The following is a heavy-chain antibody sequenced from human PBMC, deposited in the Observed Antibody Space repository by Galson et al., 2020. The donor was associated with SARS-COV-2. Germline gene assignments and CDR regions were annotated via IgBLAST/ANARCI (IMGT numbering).Heavy chain of an antibody. Sequence: GESLKISCAASGFTFSHYSMHWVRQTPGKGLVWVSRINSDGSGTGYADSVKGRFTISRDNGKNTLYLQVNSLRAEDTAVYYCAREIYWYCDRWGRGSLVTV. CDR2: INSDGSGT. V-gene: IGHV3-74*01. J-gene: IGHJ2*01. CDR3: AREIYWYCDR. CDR1: GFTFSHYS.